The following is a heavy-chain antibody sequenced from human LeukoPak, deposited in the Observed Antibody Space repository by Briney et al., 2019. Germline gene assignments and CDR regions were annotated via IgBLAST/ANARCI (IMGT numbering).Heavy chain of an antibody. CDR3: AREGSYDILTGYYHDAFDI. CDR2: IYYSGST. V-gene: IGHV4-59*01. CDR1: GGSISSYY. D-gene: IGHD3-9*01. J-gene: IGHJ3*02. Sequence: SETLSLTCTVSGGSISSYYWSWIRQPPGKGLEWIGYIYYSGSTNYNPSLKSRVTISVDTSKNQFSLKLSSVTAADTAVYYCAREGSYDILTGYYHDAFDIWGQGTMVTVSS.